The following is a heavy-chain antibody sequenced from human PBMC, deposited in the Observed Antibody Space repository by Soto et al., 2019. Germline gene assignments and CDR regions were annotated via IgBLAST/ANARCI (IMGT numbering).Heavy chain of an antibody. CDR3: ASATSIAIGLRT. J-gene: IGHJ5*02. Sequence: QARLEQSGVELREPGASVKVSCKASGFTFSSHGFTWVRQAPGQGLEWVGWVSAYNGYTNSAQRVQGRVTMTTDASTTTAYMELRSLRSDDTAVYYCASATSIAIGLRTWGQGTLVIVSP. D-gene: IGHD1-26*01. CDR1: GFTFSSHG. V-gene: IGHV1-18*01. CDR2: VSAYNGYT.